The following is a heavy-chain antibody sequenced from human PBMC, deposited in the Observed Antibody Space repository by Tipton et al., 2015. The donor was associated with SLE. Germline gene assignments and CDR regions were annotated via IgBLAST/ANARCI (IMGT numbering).Heavy chain of an antibody. CDR2: IYYSGST. D-gene: IGHD7-27*01. CDR3: ARDAGDPGYYYYGMDV. J-gene: IGHJ6*02. CDR1: GGSISSHY. Sequence: TLSLTCTVSGGSISSHYWSWIRQPPGKGLEWIGYIYYSGSTNYNPSLKSRVTISVDTSKNQFSLKLSSVTAADTAVYYCARDAGDPGYYYYGMDVWGQGTTVTVSS. V-gene: IGHV4-59*11.